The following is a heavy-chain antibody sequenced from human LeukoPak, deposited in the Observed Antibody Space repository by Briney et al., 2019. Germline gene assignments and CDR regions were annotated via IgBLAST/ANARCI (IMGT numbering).Heavy chain of an antibody. CDR3: ATVYDTSVAREFDY. D-gene: IGHD3-22*01. CDR2: FDPEDGET. Sequence: ASVKVSCKISGYSFTELSIQWVRQAPGKGLEWMGGFDPEDGETIYAEKFQGRVTMTEDTSTDTAYTELRSLRSEDTAVYFCATVYDTSVAREFDYWGRGTLVTVSS. J-gene: IGHJ4*02. CDR1: GYSFTELS. V-gene: IGHV1-24*01.